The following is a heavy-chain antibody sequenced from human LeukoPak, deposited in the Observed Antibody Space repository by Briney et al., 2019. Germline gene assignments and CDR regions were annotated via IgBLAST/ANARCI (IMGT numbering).Heavy chain of an antibody. CDR2: INWNGGST. CDR1: GFTFDDYA. D-gene: IGHD6-6*01. J-gene: IGHJ6*03. V-gene: IGHV3-20*04. Sequence: GGSLRLSCAASGFTFDDYAMHWVRQAPGKGLEWVSGINWNGGSTGYADSVKGRFTISRDNAKNSLYLQMNSLRAEDTALYYCARELPSSSSYYYYYMDVWGKGTTVTVSS. CDR3: ARELPSSSSYYYYYMDV.